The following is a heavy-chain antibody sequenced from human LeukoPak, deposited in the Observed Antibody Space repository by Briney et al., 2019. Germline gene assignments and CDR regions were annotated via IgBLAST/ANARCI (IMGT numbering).Heavy chain of an antibody. CDR3: VGGGSGYFLRNNWFDP. J-gene: IGHJ5*02. D-gene: IGHD3-22*01. Sequence: PSETLSLTCSVSGDSISLSFYYWGWIRQPPGKGLEWIGSIYYSGSTYYNPSLKSRVTISVDTSKNQFSLKLSSVTAADTAVYYCVGGGSGYFLRNNWFDPWGQGTLVTVSS. CDR1: GDSISLSFYY. CDR2: IYYSGST. V-gene: IGHV4-39*07.